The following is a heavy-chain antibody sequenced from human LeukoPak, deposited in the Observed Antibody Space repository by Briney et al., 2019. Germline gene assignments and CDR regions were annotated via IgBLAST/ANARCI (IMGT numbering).Heavy chain of an antibody. V-gene: IGHV3-23*01. CDR3: AALQISSYFDF. D-gene: IGHD2-15*01. CDR2: ISGSGGST. Sequence: GVSLRLSCAASGFTFSSYAMSWVRQAPGKGLEWVSAISGSGGSTYYADSVKGRFTISRDNSKNTLYLQMNSLRAEDTAVYYCAALQISSYFDFWGQGTLVTVSS. J-gene: IGHJ4*02. CDR1: GFTFSSYA.